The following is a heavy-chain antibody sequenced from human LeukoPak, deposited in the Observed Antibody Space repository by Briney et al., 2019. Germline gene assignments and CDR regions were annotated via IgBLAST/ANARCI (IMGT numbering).Heavy chain of an antibody. CDR3: AKDFWSGYYSGYFDY. V-gene: IGHV3-48*01. Sequence: GGSLRLSCVSGGFTFSSFAMNWVRQAPGKGLQWVAYISSSSNVILYADSVKGRFIISRDNAKNTLYVQMNSLRAEDTAVYYCAKDFWSGYYSGYFDYWGQGTLVTVSS. D-gene: IGHD3-3*01. J-gene: IGHJ4*02. CDR2: ISSSSNVI. CDR1: GFTFSSFA.